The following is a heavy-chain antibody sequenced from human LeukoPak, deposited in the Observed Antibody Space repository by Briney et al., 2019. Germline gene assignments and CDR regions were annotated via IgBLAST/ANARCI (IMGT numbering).Heavy chain of an antibody. CDR1: GFTFDDYA. J-gene: IGHJ5*02. V-gene: IGHV3-9*01. CDR3: ARARRLGYCSSTSCWGNWFDP. Sequence: GGSLRLSCAASGFTFDDYAMHWVRQAPGKGLEWVSGISWNSGSIGYADSVKGRFTISRDNAKNSLYLQMNSLRAEDTAVYYCARARRLGYCSSTSCWGNWFDPWGQGPLVTVST. D-gene: IGHD2-2*01. CDR2: ISWNSGSI.